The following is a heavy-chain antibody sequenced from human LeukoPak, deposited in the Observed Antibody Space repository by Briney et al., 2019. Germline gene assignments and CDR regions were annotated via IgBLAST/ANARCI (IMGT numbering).Heavy chain of an antibody. CDR3: ARSGIAVAGTGFDY. D-gene: IGHD6-19*01. V-gene: IGHV6-1*01. CDR2: TYYRSKWYN. Sequence: SQTLSLTCAISGDSVSSNSAAWNWIRQSPSSGLEWLGRTYYRSKWYNDYAVSVKSRITINPDTSKNQFSLQLNSVTPEDTAVYYCARSGIAVAGTGFDYWGQGTLVTVSS. CDR1: GDSVSSNSAA. J-gene: IGHJ4*02.